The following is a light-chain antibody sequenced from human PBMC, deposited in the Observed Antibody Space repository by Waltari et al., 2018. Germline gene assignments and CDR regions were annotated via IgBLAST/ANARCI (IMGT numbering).Light chain of an antibody. CDR2: KAS. CDR3: QQYDTFMWT. Sequence: DIQMTQSPSTLSESVGDRVTSICRASQSISGWLAWYQQKPGKAPKPLIYKASTLESGVPARFSGSGSGTEFTLTINSLQPDDFATYYFQQYDTFMWTFGQGTKVDI. J-gene: IGKJ1*01. V-gene: IGKV1-5*03. CDR1: QSISGW.